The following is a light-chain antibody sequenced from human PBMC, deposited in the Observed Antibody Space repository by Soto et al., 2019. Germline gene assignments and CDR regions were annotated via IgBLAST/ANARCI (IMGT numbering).Light chain of an antibody. J-gene: IGKJ1*01. CDR3: QQYGSSTWT. Sequence: EIVLTQPPGTLSLSPGERATLSCRASQSVSSSYLAWYQQKPGQAPRLLIYGASSRATGIPDRFSGSGSGTDFTLTISRLEPEDFAVYYCQQYGSSTWTFGQGTEVDIK. CDR2: GAS. V-gene: IGKV3-20*01. CDR1: QSVSSSY.